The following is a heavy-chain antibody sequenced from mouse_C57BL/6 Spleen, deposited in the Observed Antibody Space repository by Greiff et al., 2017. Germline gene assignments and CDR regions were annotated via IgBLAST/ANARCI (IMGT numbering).Heavy chain of an antibody. CDR3: ARSNHFDY. D-gene: IGHD6-1*01. CDR2: IDPSDSYT. Sequence: VQLQQPGAELVKPGASVKLSCKASGYTFTSYWMQWVKQRPGQGLEWIGEIDPSDSYTNYNQKVKGKATLTVDTSSSTAYMQLSSLTSEDSAVYYCARSNHFDYWGQGTTLTVSS. V-gene: IGHV1-50*01. J-gene: IGHJ2*01. CDR1: GYTFTSYW.